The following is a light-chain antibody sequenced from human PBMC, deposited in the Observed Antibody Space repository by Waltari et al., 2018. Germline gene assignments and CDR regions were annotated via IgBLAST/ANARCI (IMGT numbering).Light chain of an antibody. CDR3: QQYGSSPPWT. V-gene: IGKV3-20*01. CDR1: QSVVSTN. CDR2: GAS. J-gene: IGKJ1*01. Sequence: ETVLTQSPGPLSLSPGERAPLFCRASQSVVSTNLVWYQQRPGQAPRLLIYGASTRAPGIPDRFSGSGSGTDFTLTISSLEPEDFAMYYCQQYGSSPPWTFGQGTKVEIK.